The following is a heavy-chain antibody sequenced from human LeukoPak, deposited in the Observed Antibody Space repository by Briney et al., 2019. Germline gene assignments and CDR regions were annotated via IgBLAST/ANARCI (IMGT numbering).Heavy chain of an antibody. CDR2: INHSGST. CDR1: GGSFSGYY. CDR3: ARKFSTRSCSPNAFDY. D-gene: IGHD6-13*01. V-gene: IGHV4-34*01. J-gene: IGHJ4*02. Sequence: SETLSLTCAVYGGSFSGYYWSWIRQPPGKGLEWIGEINHSGSTNYNPSLKSRVTISVDTSKNQFSLKLSSVTAADTAVYYCARKFSTRSCSPNAFDYWGQGTLVTVSS.